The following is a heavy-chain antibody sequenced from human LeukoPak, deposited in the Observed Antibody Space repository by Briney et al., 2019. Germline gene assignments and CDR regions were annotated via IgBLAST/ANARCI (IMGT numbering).Heavy chain of an antibody. CDR3: ARRVAAAVHFDY. CDR1: GGSISSYY. Sequence: SETLSLTCTVSGGSISSYYWSWIWQPPGKGLEWIGYIYYSGSTNYNPSLKSRVTVSVDTSKNQFSLKLSSVTAADTAVYYCARRVAAAVHFDYWGQGTLVTVSS. J-gene: IGHJ4*02. CDR2: IYYSGST. D-gene: IGHD6-13*01. V-gene: IGHV4-59*01.